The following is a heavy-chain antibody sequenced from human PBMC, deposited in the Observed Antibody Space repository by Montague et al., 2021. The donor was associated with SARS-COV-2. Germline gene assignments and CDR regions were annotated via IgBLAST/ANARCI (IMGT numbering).Heavy chain of an antibody. V-gene: IGHV4-59*01. D-gene: IGHD2-15*01. CDR1: NGSISRYY. CDR2: VYYTGST. CDR3: ARDLVVQNGNGFDV. J-gene: IGHJ3*01. Sequence: SETLSLTCTVANGSISRYYWSWIRQPAGKGLEWIGYVYYTGSTNXNPSLWSRVTISVDTSKNLFSLNLSSVTAADTALYYCARDLVVQNGNGFDVWGQGTTVTVSS.